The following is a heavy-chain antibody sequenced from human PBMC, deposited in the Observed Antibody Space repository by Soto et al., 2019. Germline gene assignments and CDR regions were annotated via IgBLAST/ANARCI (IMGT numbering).Heavy chain of an antibody. CDR1: GFTFGSYA. V-gene: IGHV3-30-3*01. Sequence: LRLSCAASGFTFGSYAMHWVRQAPGKGLEWVAVISYDGSNKYYADSVKGRFTISRDNSKNTLYLQMNSLRAEDTAVYYCARDPDSSGYYVFDYWGQGTLVTVSS. CDR2: ISYDGSNK. J-gene: IGHJ4*02. D-gene: IGHD3-22*01. CDR3: ARDPDSSGYYVFDY.